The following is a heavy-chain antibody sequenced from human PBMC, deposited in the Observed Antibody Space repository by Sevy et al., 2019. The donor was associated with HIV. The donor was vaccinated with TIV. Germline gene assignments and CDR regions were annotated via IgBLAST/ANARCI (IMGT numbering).Heavy chain of an antibody. D-gene: IGHD6-19*01. V-gene: IGHV3-7*01. J-gene: IGHJ3*02. Sequence: GGSLRLSCAASGFTFSVYWMSWVRQAPGKGLEWVATMKEDGSDKDYVDSVKGRFTISRDNAKNSLYLQMNSLRAEDTAVYYCVRDLTIAVATWEAFDIWGQGTMVTVSS. CDR1: GFTFSVYW. CDR3: VRDLTIAVATWEAFDI. CDR2: MKEDGSDK.